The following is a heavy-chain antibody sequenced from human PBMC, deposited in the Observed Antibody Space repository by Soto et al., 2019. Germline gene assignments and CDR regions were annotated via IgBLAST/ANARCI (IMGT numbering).Heavy chain of an antibody. V-gene: IGHV3-30-3*01. CDR3: ARDAAGGYSRLLSSGYGMAV. J-gene: IGHJ6*02. D-gene: IGHD6-13*01. Sequence: PGGSLRLSCAASGFTFSSYAMHWVRQAPGRGLEWVAVISYDGSNKYYADSVKGRFTISRDNSKNTLYLQMNSLRAEDTAVYYCARDAAGGYSRLLSSGYGMAVWGQGTTVTVSS. CDR2: ISYDGSNK. CDR1: GFTFSSYA.